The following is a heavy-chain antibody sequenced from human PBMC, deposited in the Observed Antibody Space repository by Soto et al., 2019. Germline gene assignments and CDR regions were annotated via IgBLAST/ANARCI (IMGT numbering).Heavy chain of an antibody. D-gene: IGHD3-9*01. V-gene: IGHV1-3*01. CDR2: IDAGNGNT. CDR3: ARSETDYSRCDY. J-gene: IGHJ4*02. CDR1: GYTFTRSA. Sequence: QVQLVQSGAEAKKPGASVILSCKASGYTFTRSAIHWVRQVTGQRLEWIGKIDAGNGNTKYSQKFQGRVTIASDTSASAVYLELNPLESEDTSIYFCARSETDYSRCDYWGQGTLLTVSS.